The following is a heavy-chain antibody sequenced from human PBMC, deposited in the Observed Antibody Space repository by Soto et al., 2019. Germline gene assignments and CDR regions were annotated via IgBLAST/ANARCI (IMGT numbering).Heavy chain of an antibody. D-gene: IGHD2-15*01. CDR2: IYYSGST. CDR3: ARDGCSRSSCLNWFDP. J-gene: IGHJ5*02. V-gene: IGHV4-59*01. Sequence: SETLSLTFTVSGDSISSYYCSLSRQPPGKGLEWIGYIYYSGSTNYTPSLKSRVTISVDTSKNQFSLKLSSVTAADTAVYYCARDGCSRSSCLNWFDPWGQGTLVTVS. CDR1: GDSISSYY.